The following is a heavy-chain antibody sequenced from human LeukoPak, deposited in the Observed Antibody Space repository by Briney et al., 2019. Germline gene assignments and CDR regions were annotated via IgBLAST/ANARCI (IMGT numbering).Heavy chain of an antibody. V-gene: IGHV3-21*01. J-gene: IGHJ4*02. CDR3: ARNLNSPIAVAGSDY. D-gene: IGHD6-19*01. Sequence: GGSLRLSCAASGFTVSSNYMSWVRQAPGKGLEWVSSITPSSTYIYYAESMRGRFTVSRDNAKNSLYLQMNSLTAEDTAVYYCARNLNSPIAVAGSDYWGQGTLVTVSS. CDR1: GFTVSSNY. CDR2: ITPSSTYI.